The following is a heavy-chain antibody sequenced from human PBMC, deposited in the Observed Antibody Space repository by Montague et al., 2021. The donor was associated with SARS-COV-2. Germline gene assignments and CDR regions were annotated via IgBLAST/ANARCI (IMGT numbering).Heavy chain of an antibody. Sequence: SETLSLTCTVSGGSFKNYYWSWIRQPPGKGLEWIGYVHHDGSSGSANYNPSVWSRVTISVDTSKKQFSLHLSSVTPADTAVYFCARVFDNSGYALDYWGQGTQVIVSS. CDR1: GGSFKNYY. CDR2: VHHDGSSGSA. D-gene: IGHD5-12*01. CDR3: ARVFDNSGYALDY. V-gene: IGHV4-59*01. J-gene: IGHJ4*02.